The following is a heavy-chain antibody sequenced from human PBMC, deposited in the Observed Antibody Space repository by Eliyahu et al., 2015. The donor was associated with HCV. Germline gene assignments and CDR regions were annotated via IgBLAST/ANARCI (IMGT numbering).Heavy chain of an antibody. Sequence: EVQLLESGGGLVQPGGSLRLSCVGSGFXFSGYAMXWVRXAPGKGLEWVASIGTXSGNTYYADSVKGRFTISRDDSKNTLLLQMNSLRAEDTALYYCAKDRTDYGVYSFDSWGQGTLVTVSS. D-gene: IGHD4/OR15-4a*01. CDR1: GFXFSGYA. CDR3: AKDRTDYGVYSFDS. J-gene: IGHJ4*02. V-gene: IGHV3-23*01. CDR2: IGTXSGNT.